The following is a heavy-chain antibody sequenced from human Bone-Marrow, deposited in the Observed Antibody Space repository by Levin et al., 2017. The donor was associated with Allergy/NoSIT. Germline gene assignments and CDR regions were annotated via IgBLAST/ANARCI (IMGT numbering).Heavy chain of an antibody. CDR1: GYIFSGYS. Sequence: PAASVKVSCKASGYIFSGYSVHWVRQAPGQGLEWMGWIKTRNGDTNYAQKFEGRVTMTRDTSITVVHMELTRLKSDDTAVYYCARENDFGDFDGGLDVWGQGTTVTVS. CDR2: IKTRNGDT. CDR3: ARENDFGDFDGGLDV. V-gene: IGHV1-2*02. J-gene: IGHJ6*02. D-gene: IGHD4-17*01.